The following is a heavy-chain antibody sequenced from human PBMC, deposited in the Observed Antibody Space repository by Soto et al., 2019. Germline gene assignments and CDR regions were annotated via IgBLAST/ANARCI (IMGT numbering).Heavy chain of an antibody. J-gene: IGHJ3*02. CDR3: ATVNYGDYDDAFDI. CDR2: FDPEDGET. Sequence: ASVKVSCKVSGYTLTELSMHWLRQAPGKGLEWMGGFDPEDGETIYAQKFQGRVTMTEDTSTDTAYMELSSLRSEDTAVYYCATVNYGDYDDAFDIWGQGTMVTVSS. D-gene: IGHD4-17*01. V-gene: IGHV1-24*01. CDR1: GYTLTELS.